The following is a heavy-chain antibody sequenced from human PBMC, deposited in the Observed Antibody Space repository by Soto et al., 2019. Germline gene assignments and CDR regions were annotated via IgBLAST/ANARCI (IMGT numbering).Heavy chain of an antibody. J-gene: IGHJ6*03. D-gene: IGHD3-3*01. CDR2: IPSSSTTS. Sequence: GGSLRLSCAASGFTFIAYAMTWVLQAPWKGLEWVSTIPSSSTTSYYADSVKGRFTISRDNSKKTLFLQMNSLRAEDTALYYCAKGVYDVGSGSYTNLRYMEVWGKGTTVNVSS. V-gene: IGHV3-23*01. CDR3: AKGVYDVGSGSYTNLRYMEV. CDR1: GFTFIAYA.